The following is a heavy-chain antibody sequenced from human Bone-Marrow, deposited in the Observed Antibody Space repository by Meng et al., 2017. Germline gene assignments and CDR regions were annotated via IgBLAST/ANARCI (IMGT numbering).Heavy chain of an antibody. J-gene: IGHJ4*02. CDR2: IYPGDSDT. Sequence: KVSCKGSGYSFTSYWIGWVRQMPGKGLEWMGIIYPGDSDTTYSPSFQGQVTILADKSISTAYLQWSSLKASDTAMYYCARQSYYDSSGYYYLFWGQGTLVTVSS. D-gene: IGHD3-22*01. CDR1: GYSFTSYW. CDR3: ARQSYYDSSGYYYLF. V-gene: IGHV5-51*01.